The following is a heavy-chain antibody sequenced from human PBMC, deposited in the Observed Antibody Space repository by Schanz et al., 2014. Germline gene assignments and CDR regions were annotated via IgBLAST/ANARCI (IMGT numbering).Heavy chain of an antibody. CDR1: GFTSSNAW. D-gene: IGHD1-7*01. CDR2: IKQDGSEK. V-gene: IGHV3-7*01. J-gene: IGHJ4*02. CDR3: AKGRMTATNFFDS. Sequence: EVQLVESGGGLVKPGGSLRLSCAASGFTSSNAWMSWVRQAPGKGLEWVANIKQDGSEKFYVDSVKGRFTISRDNAKNALYLQMNSLRAEDTAVYYCAKGRMTATNFFDSWGQGTLVTVSS.